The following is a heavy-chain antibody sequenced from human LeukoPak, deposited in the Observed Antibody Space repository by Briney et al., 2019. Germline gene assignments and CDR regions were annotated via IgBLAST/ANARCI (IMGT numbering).Heavy chain of an antibody. J-gene: IGHJ6*03. V-gene: IGHV3-23*01. CDR2: ISGSGGST. CDR1: GFTLSSYA. D-gene: IGHD5-18*01. CDR3: AKAAAMVTAYYYYYYMDV. Sequence: GGSLRLSCAASGFTLSSYAMSWVRQAPGKGLEWVSAISGSGGSTYYADSVKGRFTISRDNSKNTLYLQMNSLRAEDTAVYYCAKAAAMVTAYYYYYYMDVWGKGTTVTVSS.